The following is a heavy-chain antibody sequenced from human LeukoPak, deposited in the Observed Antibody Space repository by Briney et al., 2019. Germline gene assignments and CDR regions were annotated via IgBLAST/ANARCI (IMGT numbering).Heavy chain of an antibody. J-gene: IGHJ5*02. D-gene: IGHD3-22*01. CDR1: GGSISSGDYY. CDR3: ARPYYYDSRIDP. CDR2: IYYSGST. Sequence: VKPSQTLSLTCTVSGGSISSGDYYWSWIRQPPGKGLEWIAYIYYSGSTYYNPSLKSRVTMSADTSKNQLSLKLSSVTAADTAVYYCARPYYYDSRIDPWGQGILVTVSS. V-gene: IGHV4-30-4*01.